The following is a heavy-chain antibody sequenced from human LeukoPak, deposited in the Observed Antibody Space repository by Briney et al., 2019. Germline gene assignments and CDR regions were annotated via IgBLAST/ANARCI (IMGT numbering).Heavy chain of an antibody. CDR1: GGSISSGDYY. Sequence: PSETLSLTCTVSGGSISSGDYYWSWIRQPPGKGLEWIGYIYYSGSTYYNPSLKSRASISVDTSKNQFSLKLSSVTAADTAVYYCARAYDSSGFPLFDYWGQGALVTVSS. CDR2: IYYSGST. J-gene: IGHJ4*02. CDR3: ARAYDSSGFPLFDY. D-gene: IGHD3-22*01. V-gene: IGHV4-30-4*01.